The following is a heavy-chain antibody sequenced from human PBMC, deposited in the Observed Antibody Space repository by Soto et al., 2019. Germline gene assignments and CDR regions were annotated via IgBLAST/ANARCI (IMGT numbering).Heavy chain of an antibody. J-gene: IGHJ4*02. V-gene: IGHV1-3*05. CDR3: ARVDGTY. CDR2: INAGNCNT. CDR1: GYTFSSYA. Sequence: QVQLVQSGAEEKKPGASVKVSCKASGYTFSSYAIHWVRQAPGQGLEWMGWINAGNCNTKYSQKFEGRVTITRDTSASTAYMELHSLRSEDTAVYSCARVDGTYWGQGTLVTVSS. D-gene: IGHD1-26*01.